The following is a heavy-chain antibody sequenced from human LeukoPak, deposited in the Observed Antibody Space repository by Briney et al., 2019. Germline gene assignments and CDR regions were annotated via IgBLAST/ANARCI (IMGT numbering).Heavy chain of an antibody. CDR1: GFTFSSYS. Sequence: GSLRLSCAASGFTFSSYSMNWVRQAPGKGLEWVSSISSSSSYIYYADSVKGRFTISRDNAKNSLYLQMNSLRAEDTAVYYCARDSAPTHYYDSSGYDYWGQGTLVTVSS. V-gene: IGHV3-21*01. D-gene: IGHD3-22*01. CDR2: ISSSSSYI. CDR3: ARDSAPTHYYDSSGYDY. J-gene: IGHJ4*02.